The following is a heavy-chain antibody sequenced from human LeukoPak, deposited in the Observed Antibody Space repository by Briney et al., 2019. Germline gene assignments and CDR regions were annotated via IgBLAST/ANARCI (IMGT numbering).Heavy chain of an antibody. CDR1: GFTFSAYG. CDR2: ISGSSSNI. Sequence: GGSLRLSCAASGFTFSAYGMNWVRQVPGMGLEWISYISGSSSNIYYADSVKGRFTISRDNAKNSVYLQMNSLRGDDTAVYYCARRGNQVSYWGQGAQVTVSS. CDR3: ARRGNQVSY. J-gene: IGHJ4*02. V-gene: IGHV3-48*01. D-gene: IGHD1-14*01.